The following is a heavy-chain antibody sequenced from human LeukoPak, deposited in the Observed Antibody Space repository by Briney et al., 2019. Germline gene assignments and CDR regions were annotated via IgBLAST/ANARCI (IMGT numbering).Heavy chain of an antibody. Sequence: TSSETLSLTCAVYGGSFSGYYWSWIRQPPGKGLEWIGEINHSGSTNYNPSLKSRVTISVDTSKNQFSLKLSSVTAADTAVYYCARGRTPYGVGYWGRGTLVTVSS. CDR3: ARGRTPYGVGY. CDR1: GGSFSGYY. V-gene: IGHV4-34*01. CDR2: INHSGST. J-gene: IGHJ4*02. D-gene: IGHD2-8*01.